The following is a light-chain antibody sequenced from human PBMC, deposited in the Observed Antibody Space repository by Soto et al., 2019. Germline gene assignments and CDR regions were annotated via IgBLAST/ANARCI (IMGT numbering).Light chain of an antibody. Sequence: DIVMTQSPLSLPVTPGEPGSISCRSSQSLLHSNGYNYLDWYLQKPGQSPQLLIYLGSNRASGVPDRFSGSGSGTDFTLKISRVEAEDVGFYYCMQGLQTAWTFGQGTKVDIK. J-gene: IGKJ1*01. V-gene: IGKV2-28*01. CDR2: LGS. CDR3: MQGLQTAWT. CDR1: QSLLHSNGYNY.